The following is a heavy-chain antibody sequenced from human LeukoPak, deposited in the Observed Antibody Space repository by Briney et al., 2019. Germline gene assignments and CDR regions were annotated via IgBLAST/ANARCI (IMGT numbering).Heavy chain of an antibody. CDR3: ARVGIAAADPLDDY. J-gene: IGHJ4*02. D-gene: IGHD6-13*01. CDR1: GDSVSSTSAA. V-gene: IGHV6-1*01. CDR2: TYYRSKWYS. Sequence: SQTLSLTCAISGDSVSSTSAAWNWIRQSPSRGLEWLGRTYYRSKWYSDYAVSVRGRITVNPDTSTNQFSLKLSSVTAADTAVYYCARVGIAAADPLDDYWGQGTLVTVSS.